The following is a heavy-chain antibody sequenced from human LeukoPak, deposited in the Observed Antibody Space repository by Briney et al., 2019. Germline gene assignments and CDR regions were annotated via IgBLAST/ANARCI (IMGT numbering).Heavy chain of an antibody. D-gene: IGHD5-18*01. CDR1: GGSISSYY. V-gene: IGHV4-59*01. CDR3: ARGSRDSYGTRFDY. Sequence: SETLSLTCTVSGGSISSYYWSWIRQPPGKGLEWIGYIYYSGSTNYNPSLKSRVTISVDTSKNQFSLKLSSVTAADTAVYYCARGSRDSYGTRFDYWGQGTLVTVSS. J-gene: IGHJ4*02. CDR2: IYYSGST.